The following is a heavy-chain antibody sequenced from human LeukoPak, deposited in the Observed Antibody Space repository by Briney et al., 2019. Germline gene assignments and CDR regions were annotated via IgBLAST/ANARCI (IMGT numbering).Heavy chain of an antibody. Sequence: PSETLSLTCTVSGGSISSYYWSWIRQPPGKGLEWIGYIYYSGSTNYNPSLKSRVTISVDTSKNQFSLKLSSVTAAGTAVYYCARWVDSWIVWGQGTLVTVSS. D-gene: IGHD2-2*03. V-gene: IGHV4-59*01. CDR1: GGSISSYY. CDR3: ARWVDSWIV. J-gene: IGHJ4*02. CDR2: IYYSGST.